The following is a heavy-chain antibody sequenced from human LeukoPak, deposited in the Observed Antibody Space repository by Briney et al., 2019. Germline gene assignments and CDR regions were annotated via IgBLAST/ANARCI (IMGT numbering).Heavy chain of an antibody. D-gene: IGHD3-22*01. Sequence: TGGSLRLSCAASGFTFSSYSMNWVRQAPGKGLEWVSSISSSSSYIYYADSVKGRFTISRDNAKNSLYLQMNSLRVEDTAVYYCARDRGMDSSGYYYYDYWGQGTLVTVSS. J-gene: IGHJ4*02. CDR2: ISSSSSYI. CDR3: ARDRGMDSSGYYYYDY. CDR1: GFTFSSYS. V-gene: IGHV3-21*01.